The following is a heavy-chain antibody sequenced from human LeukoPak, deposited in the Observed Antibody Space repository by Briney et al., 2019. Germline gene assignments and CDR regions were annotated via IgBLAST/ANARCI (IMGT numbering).Heavy chain of an antibody. D-gene: IGHD6-6*01. CDR2: IRYDGSNK. CDR3: AKDRYSSSSIDY. CDR1: GFTFSSYG. Sequence: GGSLRLSCAASGFTFSSYGMHWVRQAPGKGLEWVAFIRYDGSNKYYADSVKGRFTISRDNSKNTLYLQMNSLRAEDTAVYYCAKDRYSSSSIDYWGQGTLVTVSS. V-gene: IGHV3-30*02. J-gene: IGHJ4*02.